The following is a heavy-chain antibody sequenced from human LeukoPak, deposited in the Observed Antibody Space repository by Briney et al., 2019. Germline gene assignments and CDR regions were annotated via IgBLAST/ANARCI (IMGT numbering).Heavy chain of an antibody. CDR1: GFTFSSYG. V-gene: IGHV3-33*06. J-gene: IGHJ5*02. Sequence: GGSLRLSCAASGFTFSSYGMHWVRQAPGKGLEWVAVIWYDGSNKYYADSVKGRFTISRDNSKNTLYLQMNSLRAEDTAVYYCAKEGGSYRANWFDPWGQGTLVTVSS. D-gene: IGHD1-26*01. CDR2: IWYDGSNK. CDR3: AKEGGSYRANWFDP.